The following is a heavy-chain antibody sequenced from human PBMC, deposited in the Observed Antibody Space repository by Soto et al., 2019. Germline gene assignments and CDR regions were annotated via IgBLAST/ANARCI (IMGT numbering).Heavy chain of an antibody. Sequence: QITLKESGPTLVRPTQTLTLTCSFSGFSLNTNGMGVGWNRQPPGKALEWLAFIYWDEDKRYSPSLKTRLTVTTDASKNEVVLTLTHMDPLDTGTYCCAGWNYESGLDVWGQGTTVTVSS. CDR1: GFSLNTNGMG. CDR3: AGWNYESGLDV. J-gene: IGHJ6*02. D-gene: IGHD1-7*01. V-gene: IGHV2-5*02. CDR2: IYWDEDK.